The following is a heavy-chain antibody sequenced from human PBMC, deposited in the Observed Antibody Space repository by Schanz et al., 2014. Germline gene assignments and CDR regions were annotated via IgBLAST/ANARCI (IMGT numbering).Heavy chain of an antibody. V-gene: IGHV3-23*01. D-gene: IGHD2-15*01. CDR3: AKGMGYCSGGTCYDYYYYGLDV. CDR2: ISASGGST. J-gene: IGHJ6*02. Sequence: EGQLLESGGGLIQPGGSLRLSCAASGFTFSSYAMSWVRQAPGKGLEWVSTISASGGSTYYADSVKGRFTISRDNSENTLYLQMNSRSADDTAVFYCAKGMGYCSGGTCYDYYYYGLDVWGQGTTVTVSS. CDR1: GFTFSSYA.